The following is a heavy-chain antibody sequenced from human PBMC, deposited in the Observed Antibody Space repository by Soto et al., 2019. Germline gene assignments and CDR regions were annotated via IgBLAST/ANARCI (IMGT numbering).Heavy chain of an antibody. Sequence: SETLSLTCAVYGASLSGYYWSWIRQSPGKGLEWIGEINHSGGTNNNPSLSSRVTISVDTSKNQFSLKLSSVTAADTAVYYCAHILSGSQFNYWGQGTPVTVSS. CDR3: AHILSGSQFNY. J-gene: IGHJ4*02. D-gene: IGHD3-9*01. CDR1: GASLSGYY. CDR2: INHSGGT. V-gene: IGHV4-34*01.